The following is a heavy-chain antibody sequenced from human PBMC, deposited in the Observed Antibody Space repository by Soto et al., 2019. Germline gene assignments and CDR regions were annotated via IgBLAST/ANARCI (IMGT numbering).Heavy chain of an antibody. V-gene: IGHV1-8*01. CDR2: VNPNSGNT. J-gene: IGHJ5*02. D-gene: IGHD3-3*01. CDR1: GYTLNSYD. CDR3: ARGRAALYYDFWSGYYRDHNWFDP. Sequence: GASVEVCCKASGYTLNSYDRNWVRQDKKQGREWMGWVNPNSGNTGYAQKFQGRVTMTRNTSISTAYMELSSLRSEDTAVYYCARGRAALYYDFWSGYYRDHNWFDPWGQGTLVTVSS.